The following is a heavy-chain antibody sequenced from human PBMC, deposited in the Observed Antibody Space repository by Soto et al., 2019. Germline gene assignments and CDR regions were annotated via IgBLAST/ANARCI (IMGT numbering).Heavy chain of an antibody. J-gene: IGHJ2*01. Sequence: EVQLLESEGGLVQPGGSLRLSCAGSGFTFINYAMNWVRQAPGKGLEWVSSISGGGDATFFADSVRGRFTISRDNSKNTVTLQMNSLGVDDTAVYYCERKILGSTSRPNYWYFDLWGRGTLVTVSS. CDR1: GFTFINYA. CDR2: ISGGGDAT. D-gene: IGHD2-2*01. V-gene: IGHV3-23*01. CDR3: ERKILGSTSRPNYWYFDL.